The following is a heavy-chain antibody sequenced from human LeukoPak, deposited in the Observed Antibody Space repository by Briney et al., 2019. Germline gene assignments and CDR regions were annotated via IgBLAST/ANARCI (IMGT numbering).Heavy chain of an antibody. CDR1: GYTFTGYY. Sequence: ASVTVSCKASGYTFTGYYMHWVRQAPGQGLEWMGRINPNSGGTNYAQKFQGRVTMTRDTSISTAYMELSRLRSDDTAVYYCARDRFGVAARPVGNDYWGQGTLVTVSS. CDR3: ARDRFGVAARPVGNDY. J-gene: IGHJ4*02. CDR2: INPNSGGT. D-gene: IGHD6-6*01. V-gene: IGHV1-2*06.